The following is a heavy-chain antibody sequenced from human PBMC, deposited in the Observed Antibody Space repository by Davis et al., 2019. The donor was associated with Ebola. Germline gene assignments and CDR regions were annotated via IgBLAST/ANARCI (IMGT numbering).Heavy chain of an antibody. CDR3: AREIEYYEILTGYFPY. CDR1: GFTFGTYW. D-gene: IGHD3-9*01. CDR2: INQDGSEK. V-gene: IGHV3-7*03. Sequence: PGGSLRLSCAASGFTFGTYWMNWVRQAPGKGLEWVANINQDGSEKYYVDSVKGRFTISRDNAKNSLYLQMNSLRAEDTAVYYCAREIEYYEILTGYFPYWGQGTLVTVSS. J-gene: IGHJ4*02.